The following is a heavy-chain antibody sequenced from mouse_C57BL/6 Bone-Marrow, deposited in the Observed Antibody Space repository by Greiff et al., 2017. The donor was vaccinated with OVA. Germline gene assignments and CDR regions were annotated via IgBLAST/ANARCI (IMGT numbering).Heavy chain of an antibody. V-gene: IGHV1-64*01. CDR2: IHPNSGST. J-gene: IGHJ3*01. Sequence: VQLQQPGAELVKPGASVKLSCKASGYTFTSYWMHWVKQRPGQGLEWIGMIHPNSGSTNYNEKFKSKATLTVDKSSSTAYMQLSSLTSEDSAIYYCASLRGSVFAYWGQGTLVTVSA. CDR1: GYTFTSYW. CDR3: ASLRGSVFAY.